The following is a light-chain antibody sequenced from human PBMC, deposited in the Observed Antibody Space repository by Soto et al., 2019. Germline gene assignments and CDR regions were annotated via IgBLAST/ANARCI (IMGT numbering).Light chain of an antibody. Sequence: SSELTQPPSVSVAPGKTARITCGGNNIGSKSVHWYQQKPGQAPVLVIYYDSDRPSGIPERLSGSNSGNTATLTNSRVEAGEEADYYCKVWDSSSDHVVFGGGTKLTVL. J-gene: IGLJ2*01. CDR2: YDS. CDR1: NIGSKS. CDR3: KVWDSSSDHVV. V-gene: IGLV3-21*04.